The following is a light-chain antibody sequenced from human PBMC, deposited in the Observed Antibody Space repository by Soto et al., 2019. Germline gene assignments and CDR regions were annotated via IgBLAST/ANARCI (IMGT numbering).Light chain of an antibody. V-gene: IGLV2-11*01. CDR1: SSDVGDYNY. CDR3: CSFAGSYTFWV. CDR2: DVS. J-gene: IGLJ3*02. Sequence: QSVLTQPRSVSGSPGQSVTISCTGTSSDVGDYNYVSWYQQYPGKAPKLVIYDVSKRPSGVPDRFSSSKSGNTASLTISGLQAEDEADYYCCSFAGSYTFWVFGGGTKLTVL.